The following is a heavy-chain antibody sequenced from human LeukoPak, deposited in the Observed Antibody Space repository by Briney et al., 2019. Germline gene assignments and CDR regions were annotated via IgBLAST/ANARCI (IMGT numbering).Heavy chain of an antibody. V-gene: IGHV4-34*01. CDR1: GFTFSSYW. CDR2: INHSGST. J-gene: IGHJ4*02. CDR3: ARGDGGY. D-gene: IGHD3-16*01. Sequence: GSLRLSCAASGFTFSSYWMSWVRQAPGKGLEWIGEINHSGSTNYNPSLKSRVTISVDTSKNQFSLKLSSVTAADTAVYYCARGDGGYWGQGTLVTVSS.